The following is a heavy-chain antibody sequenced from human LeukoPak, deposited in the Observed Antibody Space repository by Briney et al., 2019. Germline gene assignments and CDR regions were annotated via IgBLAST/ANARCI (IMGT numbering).Heavy chain of an antibody. CDR1: GFTFSSYA. CDR3: AKDHGGCSSTSCFVFDY. V-gene: IGHV3-23*01. J-gene: IGHJ4*02. Sequence: GGSLRLSCAASGFTFSSYAMSWVRQAPGKGLEWVSAISGSGGSTYYADSVKGRFTISRDNSKNTLYLQMNSLRAEDTAVYYCAKDHGGCSSTSCFVFDYWGQGTLVTVSS. CDR2: ISGSGGST. D-gene: IGHD2-2*01.